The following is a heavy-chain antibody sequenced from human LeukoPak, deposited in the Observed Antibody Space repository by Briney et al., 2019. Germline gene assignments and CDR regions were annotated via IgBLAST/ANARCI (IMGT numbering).Heavy chain of an antibody. D-gene: IGHD6-6*01. J-gene: IGHJ4*02. CDR2: IKYSGST. Sequence: SETLSLTCAVYGGSFSGYYWTWIRQPPGKGLEWIGEIKYSGSTNHNPSLKSRVSISVDTSKNQFSLKLSSVTAADTAVYYCAKTGVAALYHFEYWGRGTLVTVSA. V-gene: IGHV4-34*01. CDR1: GGSFSGYY. CDR3: AKTGVAALYHFEY.